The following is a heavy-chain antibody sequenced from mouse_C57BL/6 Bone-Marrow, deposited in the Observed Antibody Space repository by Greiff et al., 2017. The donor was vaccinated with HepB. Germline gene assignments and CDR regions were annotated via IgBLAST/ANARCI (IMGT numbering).Heavy chain of an antibody. CDR1: GYTFTSYG. V-gene: IGHV1-81*01. Sequence: VQLQQSGAELAMPGASVKLSCKASGYTFTSYGISWVKQRTGQGLEWIGEIYPRSGNTYYNEKFKGKATLTADKSSSTAHMELRSLTSEDSAVYFCASRDYGSSYLFAYWGQGTLVTVSA. CDR2: IYPRSGNT. CDR3: ASRDYGSSYLFAY. J-gene: IGHJ3*01. D-gene: IGHD1-1*01.